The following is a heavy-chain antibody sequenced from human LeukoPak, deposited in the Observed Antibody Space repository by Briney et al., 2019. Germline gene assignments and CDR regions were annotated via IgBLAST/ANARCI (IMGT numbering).Heavy chain of an antibody. J-gene: IGHJ6*03. CDR3: ARVLGDDFWSGYYSSYYYYMDV. CDR2: ISSSSSYI. D-gene: IGHD3-3*01. V-gene: IGHV3-21*01. CDR1: GFTFSSYS. Sequence: SGGSLRLSCAAAGFTFSSYSMNWVRQAPGKGLEWVSSISSSSSYIYYADSVKGRFTISRDNAKNSLYLQMNSLRAEDTALYYCARVLGDDFWSGYYSSYYYYMDVWGKGTTVTVSS.